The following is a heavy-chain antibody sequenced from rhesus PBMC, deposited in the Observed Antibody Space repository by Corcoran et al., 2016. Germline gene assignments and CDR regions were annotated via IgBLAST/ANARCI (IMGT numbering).Heavy chain of an antibody. CDR1: GGSISSSNW. CDR2: ISGRSGST. Sequence: QVQLQESGPGLVKPSETLSLTCAVSGGSISSSNWWSWIRQPPGKGLEWIGYISGRSGSTYYNPSLKSRVTMSTDTSKNQFSLKLSSVTAADTAVYYCARGTGYSGSRNFFDYWGQGVLVTVSS. D-gene: IGHD6-25*01. CDR3: ARGTGYSGSRNFFDY. V-gene: IGHV4-65*01. J-gene: IGHJ4*01.